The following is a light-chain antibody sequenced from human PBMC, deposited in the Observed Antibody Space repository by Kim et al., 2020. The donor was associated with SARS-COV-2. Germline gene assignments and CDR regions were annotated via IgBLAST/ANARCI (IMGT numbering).Light chain of an antibody. CDR1: STDIGGYND. V-gene: IGLV2-14*04. CDR2: DVN. Sequence: GQSITISGAGSSTDIGGYNDVSWYQQHPDKAPKLIIYDVNKRPSGVSTRFSGSKSGNTASLSISGLQAEDEADYYCTAYTSRDICLFGGGTKLTVL. J-gene: IGLJ3*02. CDR3: TAYTSRDICL.